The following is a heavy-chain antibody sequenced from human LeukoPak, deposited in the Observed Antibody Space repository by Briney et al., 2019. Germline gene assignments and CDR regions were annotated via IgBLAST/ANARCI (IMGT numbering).Heavy chain of an antibody. CDR2: ISAYNGNT. J-gene: IGHJ5*02. Sequence: GASVKVSCKASGYTFSTNGISWVRQAPGQGLEWMGWISAYNGNTNYAQKLQSRVTMTTDTSTSTAYMELRSLRSDDTAVYYCARDRGRAPFDPWGQGTLVTVSS. V-gene: IGHV1-18*01. D-gene: IGHD3-10*01. CDR3: ARDRGRAPFDP. CDR1: GYTFSTNG.